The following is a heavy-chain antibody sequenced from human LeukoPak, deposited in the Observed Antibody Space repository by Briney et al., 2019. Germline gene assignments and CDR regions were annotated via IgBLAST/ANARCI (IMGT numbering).Heavy chain of an antibody. CDR1: GGSISSSSYY. Sequence: SETLSLTCTVSGGSISSSSYYWGWIRQPPGKGLEWIGSIYYSGSTYYNPSLKSRVTISVDTSKNQFSLKLSSVTAADTAVYYCARERMAGDYYVPFNPWGQGTLVTVSS. V-gene: IGHV4-39*02. D-gene: IGHD4-17*01. CDR2: IYYSGST. CDR3: ARERMAGDYYVPFNP. J-gene: IGHJ5*02.